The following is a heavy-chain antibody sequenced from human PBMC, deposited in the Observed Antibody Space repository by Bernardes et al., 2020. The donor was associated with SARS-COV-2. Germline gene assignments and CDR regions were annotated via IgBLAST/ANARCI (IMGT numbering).Heavy chain of an antibody. CDR1: GYTFTGYY. CDR3: ALPPSNYDRYGMDV. CDR2: INPNSGGT. V-gene: IGHV1-2*02. Sequence: ASVKVSCKASGYTFTGYYIHWVRQAPGQGLEWMGWINPNSGGTIYAQKFPGRVTMTRDTSISTAYMELSRLRSDTAMYYCALPPSNYDRYGMDVWGQGTTVTVSS. J-gene: IGHJ6*02. D-gene: IGHD3-22*01.